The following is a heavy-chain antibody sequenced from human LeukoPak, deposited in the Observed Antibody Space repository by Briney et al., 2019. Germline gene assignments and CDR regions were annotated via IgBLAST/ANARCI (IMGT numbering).Heavy chain of an antibody. CDR1: GVSISSYY. V-gene: IGHV4-59*01. CDR3: ARWGEGGGYVVRAFDV. CDR2: SHYSGAA. J-gene: IGHJ3*01. Sequence: SETLSPTCAVSGVSISSYYWNWMRQSPGKGLEWIGFSHYSGAALYNPSLNSRVTISVDTSKNQFSLKLDSVSAAGTAVYYCARWGEGGGYVVRAFDVWGPGTMVTVSS. D-gene: IGHD2-15*01.